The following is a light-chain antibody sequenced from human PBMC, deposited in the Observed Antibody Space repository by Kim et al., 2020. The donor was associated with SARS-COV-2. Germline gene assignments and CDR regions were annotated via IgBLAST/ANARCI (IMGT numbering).Light chain of an antibody. CDR1: ETVNSN. V-gene: IGKV3-15*01. Sequence: VSPGEGATLACRASETVNSNVAWYQQRPGQAPRLLIYGEYRRATGLPARFSGSGSGTEFTLTISSLQSEDFAVYYCQQYNSWPLTFGGGTKVDIK. CDR3: QQYNSWPLT. CDR2: GEY. J-gene: IGKJ4*01.